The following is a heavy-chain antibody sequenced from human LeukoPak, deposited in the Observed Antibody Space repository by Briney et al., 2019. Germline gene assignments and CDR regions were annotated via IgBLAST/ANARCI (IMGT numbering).Heavy chain of an antibody. CDR1: GGTFSIYA. J-gene: IGHJ4*02. D-gene: IGHD6-13*01. V-gene: IGHV1-69*06. CDR3: ARGVEAAAGTIYCDY. CDR2: IIPIFGTA. Sequence: GSSVKLSCKSAGGTFSIYAISWVRQAPGHGLEWMGGIIPIFGTANYAQKFQGRVTITVYKSTSTAYMELSRLRSEDTAVYFCARGVEAAAGTIYCDYWGRGTLVTVSS.